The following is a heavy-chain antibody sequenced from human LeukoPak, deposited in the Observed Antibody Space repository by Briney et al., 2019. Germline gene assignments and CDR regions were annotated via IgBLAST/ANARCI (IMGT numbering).Heavy chain of an antibody. V-gene: IGHV1-18*01. CDR1: GFTFTSYG. CDR2: ISAYNGNT. J-gene: IGHJ4*02. Sequence: GGSLRLSCAASGFTFTSYGISWVRQAPGQGLEWMGWISAYNGNTNYAQKLQGRVTMTTDTSTSTAYMELRSLRSDDTAVYYCARGYSSLPVDWGQGTLVTVSS. CDR3: ARGYSSLPVD. D-gene: IGHD6-13*01.